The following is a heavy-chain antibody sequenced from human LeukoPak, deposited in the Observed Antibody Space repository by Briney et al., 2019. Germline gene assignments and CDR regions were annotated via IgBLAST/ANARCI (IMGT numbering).Heavy chain of an antibody. Sequence: GGSLRLSCAASGFTFNRNAISWVRQAPGKGLEWVSTIGGSGDRTFYADSVKGRFTISRDNSKNMVHLQMNSLTGEDTALYYCVRRGDASSGWGDHDFWGQGALVTVSS. CDR3: VRRGDASSGWGDHDF. D-gene: IGHD6-19*01. J-gene: IGHJ4*02. CDR1: GFTFNRNA. V-gene: IGHV3-23*01. CDR2: IGGSGDRT.